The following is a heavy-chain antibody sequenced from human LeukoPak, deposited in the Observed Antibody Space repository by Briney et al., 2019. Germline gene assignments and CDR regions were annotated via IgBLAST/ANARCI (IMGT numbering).Heavy chain of an antibody. Sequence: PGGSLRLSCAASGFTFNAYAIHWVRQAPGKGLEWVAFIRYDAYNKYYADSVQGRFTISRDNSKNTLDLQMNSLRAEDTAVYYCAKLRYYYDSSGYGETLDSWGQGTLVTVSS. CDR1: GFTFNAYA. J-gene: IGHJ5*01. V-gene: IGHV3-30*02. D-gene: IGHD3-22*01. CDR2: IRYDAYNK. CDR3: AKLRYYYDSSGYGETLDS.